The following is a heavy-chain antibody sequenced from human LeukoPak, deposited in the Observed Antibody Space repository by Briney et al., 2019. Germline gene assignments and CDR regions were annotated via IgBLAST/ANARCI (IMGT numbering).Heavy chain of an antibody. CDR1: GGSFSGYY. V-gene: IGHV4-34*01. CDR2: INHSGST. Sequence: SETLSLTCAVYGGSFSGYYWSWIRQPPGKGLEWIGEINHSGSTNYNPSLKSRVTISVDTSKNQFSLKLSSVTAADTAVYYCARLRIDAFDIWGQGTMVTVSS. CDR3: ARLRIDAFDI. J-gene: IGHJ3*02.